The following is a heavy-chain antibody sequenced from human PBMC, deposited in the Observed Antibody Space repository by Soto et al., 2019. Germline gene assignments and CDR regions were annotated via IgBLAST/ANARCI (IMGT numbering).Heavy chain of an antibody. D-gene: IGHD1-1*01. CDR3: VAGDNAEY. V-gene: IGHV3-7*03. Sequence: EVQVVESGGALARPGASLRLSCVASGFTTSVYWMAWVRQAPGRGLEWVASIKSDGSVNYYMDSLKGRFTISRDSANNSLYLQLSSLRCEGTGVYFCVAGDNAEYWGQGTLVTVSP. CDR1: GFTTSVYW. CDR2: IKSDGSVN. J-gene: IGHJ4*02.